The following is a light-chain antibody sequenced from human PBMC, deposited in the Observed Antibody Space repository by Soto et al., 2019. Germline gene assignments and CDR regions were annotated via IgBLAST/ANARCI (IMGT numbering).Light chain of an antibody. CDR1: QSVISN. Sequence: EIVMTQSPATLSVSPGERATLSCRASQSVISNLDWYQQKPGQTPKLLIYVASTSATGIPARCSGSGSGTVFTLTISSLQSADFAVYYWQQYNVWPLTFGGGTKVEFK. CDR3: QQYNVWPLT. V-gene: IGKV3-15*01. CDR2: VAS. J-gene: IGKJ4*01.